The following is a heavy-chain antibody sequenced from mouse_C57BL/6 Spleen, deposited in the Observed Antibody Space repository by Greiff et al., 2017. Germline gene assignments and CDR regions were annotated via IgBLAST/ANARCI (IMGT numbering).Heavy chain of an antibody. D-gene: IGHD1-1*01. V-gene: IGHV2-2*01. CDR3: ASPYGSSYGYFDV. CDR1: GFSLTSYG. Sequence: VKLMESGPGLVQPSQSLSITCTVSGFSLTSYGVHWVRQSPGKGLEWLGVIWSGGSTDYNAAFISRLSISKDNSKSQVFFKMNSLQADDTAIYYCASPYGSSYGYFDVWGTGTTVTVSS. J-gene: IGHJ1*03. CDR2: IWSGGST.